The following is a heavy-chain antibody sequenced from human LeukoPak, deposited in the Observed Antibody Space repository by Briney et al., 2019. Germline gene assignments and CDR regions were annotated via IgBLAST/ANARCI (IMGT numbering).Heavy chain of an antibody. Sequence: SVKVSCKASGGTFSSYAISWVRQAPGQGLEWMGGIIPIFGTANYAQKFQGRVTITADESTSTAYMELSSLRSEDTAVYYCARVGHCSSTSCYYYGMDVWGQGTTVTVSS. V-gene: IGHV1-69*13. CDR1: GGTFSSYA. D-gene: IGHD2-2*01. CDR2: IIPIFGTA. CDR3: ARVGHCSSTSCYYYGMDV. J-gene: IGHJ6*02.